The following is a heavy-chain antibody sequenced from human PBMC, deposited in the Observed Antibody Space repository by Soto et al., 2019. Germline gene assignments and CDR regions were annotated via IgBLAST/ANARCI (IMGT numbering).Heavy chain of an antibody. CDR3: AREGSSAYSSRAEYNWFDP. CDR2: IYYSGST. D-gene: IGHD6-13*01. J-gene: IGHJ5*02. V-gene: IGHV4-31*03. Sequence: SETLSLTCTVSGGSISSGGYYWSWIRQHPGKGLEWIGYIYYSGSTYYNPSLKSRVTISVDTSKNQFSLKLSSVIAADTAVYYCAREGSSAYSSRAEYNWFDPWGQGTLVTVSS. CDR1: GGSISSGGYY.